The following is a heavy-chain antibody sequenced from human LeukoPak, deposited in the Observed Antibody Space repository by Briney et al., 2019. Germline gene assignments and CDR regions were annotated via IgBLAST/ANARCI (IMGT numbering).Heavy chain of an antibody. CDR1: GFTFSSYG. J-gene: IGHJ4*02. V-gene: IGHV3-30*18. CDR2: ISYDGSNK. Sequence: GGSLRLSCAASGFTFSSYGMHWVCQAPGKGLEWVAVISYDGSNKYYADSVKGRFTISRDNSKNTLYLQMNSLRAEDTAVYYCAKAYSSGWSNAIDYWGQGTLVTVSS. D-gene: IGHD6-19*01. CDR3: AKAYSSGWSNAIDY.